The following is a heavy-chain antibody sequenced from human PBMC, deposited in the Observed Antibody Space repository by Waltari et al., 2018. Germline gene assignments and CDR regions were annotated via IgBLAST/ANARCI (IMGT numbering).Heavy chain of an antibody. CDR3: XXGAAGPNY. CDR1: XXTFXXXX. Sequence: QVQLXXSGAEVKKXGXSVKVXCXXXXXTFXXXXISWXRQAPGQGLEWMGXIXXIFGTAXYAQKFQGXVXXTADNSXSTAYXXXSSLRSXXXXVYYXXXGAAGPNYXGQGTL. D-gene: IGHD6-13*01. CDR2: IXXIFGTA. V-gene: IGHV1-69*13. J-gene: IGHJ4*02.